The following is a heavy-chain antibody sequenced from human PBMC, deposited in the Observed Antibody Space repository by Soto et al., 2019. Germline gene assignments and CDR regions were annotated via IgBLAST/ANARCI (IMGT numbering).Heavy chain of an antibody. CDR3: ATGVIWIGYFTVDS. J-gene: IGHJ4*02. D-gene: IGHD3-3*01. CDR2: FIPVYRTL. V-gene: IGHV1-69*01. Sequence: QVQLVQSGAEVKTPGSSVKVSCKASGGSFGKSAINWVRQTPGHGLEWLGGFIPVYRTLNYAQKYQGRVTITADESTGTAYMTLSSLASDDTAVYYCATGVIWIGYFTVDSWGQGTRVTVSS. CDR1: GGSFGKSA.